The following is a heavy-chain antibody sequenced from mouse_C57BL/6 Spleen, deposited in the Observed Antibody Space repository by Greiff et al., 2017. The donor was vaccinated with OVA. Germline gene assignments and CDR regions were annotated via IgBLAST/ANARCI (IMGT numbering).Heavy chain of an antibody. CDR1: GFTFSSYA. Sequence: EVNVVESGEGLVKPGGSLKLSCAASGFTFSSYAMSWVRQTPEQRLEWVAYISSGGDYIYYADTVKGRFTLSRDNARNTLYLQMSSLKSEDTAMYYCTRDGYGAMDYWGQGTSVTVSS. D-gene: IGHD2-2*01. CDR2: ISSGGDYI. J-gene: IGHJ4*01. CDR3: TRDGYGAMDY. V-gene: IGHV5-9-1*02.